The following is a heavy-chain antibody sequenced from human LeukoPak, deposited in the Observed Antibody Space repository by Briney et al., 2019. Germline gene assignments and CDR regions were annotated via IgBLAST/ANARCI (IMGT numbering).Heavy chain of an antibody. Sequence: ASVKVSCKASGYTFTSYDINWVRQATGQGLEWMGWMNPNSGNAGYAQKFQGRVTITRNTSISTAYMELSSLRSEDTAVYYCARGAEYCSSTSCYMVAYYYYYYMDVWGKGTTVTVSS. J-gene: IGHJ6*03. D-gene: IGHD2-2*02. CDR3: ARGAEYCSSTSCYMVAYYYYYYMDV. CDR2: MNPNSGNA. CDR1: GYTFTSYD. V-gene: IGHV1-8*03.